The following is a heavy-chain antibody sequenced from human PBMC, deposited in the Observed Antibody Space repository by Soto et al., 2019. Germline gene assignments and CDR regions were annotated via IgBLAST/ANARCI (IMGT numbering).Heavy chain of an antibody. CDR1: RFTFSSYA. CDR3: ARDKWGSDY. CDR2: ISYDGSNT. J-gene: IGHJ4*02. D-gene: IGHD7-27*01. Sequence: QVQLVESGGGVVQPGRSLRLSCAASRFTFSSYAMHWVRQAPGKGLEWVAVISYDGSNTHYADSVKGRFTISRDNSKNTLYLQMSSLRAEDTAVYYCARDKWGSDYWGQGTLVTVSS. V-gene: IGHV3-30-3*01.